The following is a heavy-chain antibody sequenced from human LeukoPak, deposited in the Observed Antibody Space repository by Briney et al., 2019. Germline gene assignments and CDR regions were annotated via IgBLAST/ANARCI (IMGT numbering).Heavy chain of an antibody. D-gene: IGHD6-25*01. CDR1: GGSISSSSYH. Sequence: SETLSLTCSVSGGSISSSSYHWGWIRQPPGKGLEWIGNIYDSGSSYYNPSLKSRVTISIDTSKNQFSLKLSSVTAADTAVYYCASPLAASGLRAFDIWGQGTMVTASS. CDR2: IYDSGSS. J-gene: IGHJ3*02. V-gene: IGHV4-39*01. CDR3: ASPLAASGLRAFDI.